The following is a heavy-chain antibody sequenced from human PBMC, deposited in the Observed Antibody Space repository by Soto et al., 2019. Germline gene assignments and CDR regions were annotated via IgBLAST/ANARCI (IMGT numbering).Heavy chain of an antibody. J-gene: IGHJ6*02. V-gene: IGHV3-11*01. CDR3: AREPLTGTTYYYYYGMDV. Sequence: SLRLSCAASGFTFSDYYMSWIRQAPGKGLEWVSYISSSGSTIYYADSVKGRFTISRDNAKNSLYLQMNGLRAEDTAVYYCAREPLTGTTYYYYYGMDVWGQGTTVTVSS. CDR1: GFTFSDYY. CDR2: ISSSGSTI. D-gene: IGHD1-20*01.